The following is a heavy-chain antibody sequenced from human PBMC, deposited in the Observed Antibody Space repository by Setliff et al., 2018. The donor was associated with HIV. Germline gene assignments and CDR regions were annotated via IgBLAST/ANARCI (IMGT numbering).Heavy chain of an antibody. J-gene: IGHJ5*02. CDR3: AKDIPGPAINSGRIKNWFDP. Sequence: SETLSLTCTVSGDSISSGDYYWSWIRQPPGKGLEWIGNIYYSGSTYYNPSLKSRVTISVDTSKNRFSLRLTSVTAADTAVYYCAKDIPGPAINSGRIKNWFDPWGEGTLVTVSS. CDR2: IYYSGST. CDR1: GDSISSGDYY. D-gene: IGHD6-19*01. V-gene: IGHV4-30-4*08.